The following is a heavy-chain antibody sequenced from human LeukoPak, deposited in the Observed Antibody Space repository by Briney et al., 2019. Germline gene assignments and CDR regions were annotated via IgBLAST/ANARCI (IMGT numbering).Heavy chain of an antibody. CDR2: IYYSGISYYSGSI. CDR3: VRVGYNYYGSGSPKLTWFDP. Sequence: SETLSLTCTVSGGSISSSSYYWGWIRQPPGKGLEWIGSIYYSGISYYSGSIFYNPSLKSRVTITVDASKNEFSLKLSSVTAADTAVFYCVRVGYNYYGSGSPKLTWFDPWGQGTLVTVSS. D-gene: IGHD3-10*01. V-gene: IGHV4-39*07. J-gene: IGHJ5*02. CDR1: GGSISSSSYY.